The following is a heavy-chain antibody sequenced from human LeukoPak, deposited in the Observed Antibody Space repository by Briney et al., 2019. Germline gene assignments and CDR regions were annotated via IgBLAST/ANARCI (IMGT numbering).Heavy chain of an antibody. J-gene: IGHJ3*02. CDR1: GGTFSSYA. Sequence: SVKVSCKASGGTFSSYAISWVRQAPGQGLEWMGGIIPIFGTANYAQKFQGRVTITADESTSTAYMELSSLRSEDTAVYYCARDGWGRVDDAFDIWGQGTMVTVSS. D-gene: IGHD2-21*02. CDR2: IIPIFGTA. CDR3: ARDGWGRVDDAFDI. V-gene: IGHV1-69*01.